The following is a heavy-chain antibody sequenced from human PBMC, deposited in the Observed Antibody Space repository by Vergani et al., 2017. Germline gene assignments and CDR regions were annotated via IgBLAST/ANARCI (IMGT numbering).Heavy chain of an antibody. V-gene: IGHV4-4*02. D-gene: IGHD3-10*01. CDR3: ASNYGSGSYFKPADY. CDR1: GGSISSSNW. Sequence: QVQLQESGPGLVKPSGTLSLTCAVSGGSISSSNWWSWVRQPPGKVLELIGEIYHSGSTNYNPSLKSRVTISVDKSKNQFSLKLSSVTAADTAVYYCASNYGSGSYFKPADYWGQGTLVTVSS. J-gene: IGHJ4*02. CDR2: IYHSGST.